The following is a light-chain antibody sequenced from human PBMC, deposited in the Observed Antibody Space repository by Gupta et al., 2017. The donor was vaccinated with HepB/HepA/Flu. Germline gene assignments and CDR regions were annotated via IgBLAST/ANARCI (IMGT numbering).Light chain of an antibody. CDR1: QSIGRS. CDR3: HQSYTLPRT. V-gene: IGKV6D-21*02. Sequence: DIVLTQSPDFQSVSPKENVTISCRASQSIGRSLNWFQQKPGQSPKLLIKYASESISGVPSRFSGSGSGTDFTLTINRLEADDAAVYYCHQSYTLPRTFGQGTKVEIK. J-gene: IGKJ1*01. CDR2: YAS.